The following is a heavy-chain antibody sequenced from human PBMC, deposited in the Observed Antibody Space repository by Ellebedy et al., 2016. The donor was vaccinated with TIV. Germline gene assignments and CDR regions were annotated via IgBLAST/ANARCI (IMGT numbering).Heavy chain of an antibody. CDR3: ARDLDKSSGWYGGAAY. J-gene: IGHJ4*02. CDR2: ISHDGSSQ. Sequence: GESLKISCVASGFTFDSYAMHWVRQAPGKGLEWVAVISHDGSSQYYADSVKGRFTVSRDTSMTTVYLEMNSLRAEDTALYYCARDLDKSSGWYGGAAYWGQGTQVTVSS. CDR1: GFTFDSYA. V-gene: IGHV3-30-3*01. D-gene: IGHD6-19*01.